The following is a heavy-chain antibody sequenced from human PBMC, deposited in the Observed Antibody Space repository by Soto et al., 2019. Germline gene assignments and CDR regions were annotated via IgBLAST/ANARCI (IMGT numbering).Heavy chain of an antibody. Sequence: ASVKVSCKASGYTFTSYYMHWVRQAPGQGLEWMGIINPSGGSTSYAQKFQGRVTMTRDTSTSTVYMELSSLRSEDTAVYYCARESYDILTGYYLDYWGQGTLVTVSS. J-gene: IGHJ4*02. V-gene: IGHV1-46*01. CDR3: ARESYDILTGYYLDY. CDR1: GYTFTSYY. D-gene: IGHD3-9*01. CDR2: INPSGGST.